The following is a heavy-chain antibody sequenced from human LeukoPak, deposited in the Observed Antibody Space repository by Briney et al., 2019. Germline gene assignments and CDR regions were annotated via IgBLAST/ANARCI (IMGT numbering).Heavy chain of an antibody. CDR1: GGSISSSSYY. D-gene: IGHD3-3*01. V-gene: IGHV4-39*07. J-gene: IGHJ6*03. CDR3: ARAFLGYYDFWSGYYSADYYYYYMDV. Sequence: SETLSLTCTVSGGSISSSSYYWGWIRQPPGKGLEWIGSIYYSGSTYYNPSLKSRVTISVDTSKNQFSQKLSSVTAADTAVYYCARAFLGYYDFWSGYYSADYYYYYMDVWGKGTTVTVSS. CDR2: IYYSGST.